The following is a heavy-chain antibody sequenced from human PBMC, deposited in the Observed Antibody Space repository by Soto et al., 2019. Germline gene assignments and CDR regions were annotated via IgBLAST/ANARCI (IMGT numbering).Heavy chain of an antibody. CDR1: GFTFSSYS. Sequence: GGSLRLSCAASGFTFSSYSMNWVRQAPGKGLEWVSSISSSSSYIYYADSVKGRFTISRDNAKNSLYLQMNSLRAEDTAVYYCAKDYYDSSGYYPTSENAFDIWGQGTMVTVSS. D-gene: IGHD3-22*01. CDR3: AKDYYDSSGYYPTSENAFDI. CDR2: ISSSSSYI. J-gene: IGHJ3*02. V-gene: IGHV3-21*04.